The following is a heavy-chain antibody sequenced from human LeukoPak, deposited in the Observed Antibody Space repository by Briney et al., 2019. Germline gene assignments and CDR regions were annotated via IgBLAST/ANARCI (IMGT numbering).Heavy chain of an antibody. CDR2: ISGSGGST. V-gene: IGHV3-23*01. Sequence: GGSLRLSCAASGFTFSSYAMSWVRQAPGKGLEWVSAISGSGGSTYYADSVKGRFTISRDNSKNTLYLQVNSLRAEDTAVYYCATSLGMTTVTTPIRWGQGTLVTVSS. D-gene: IGHD4-17*01. CDR3: ATSLGMTTVTTPIR. J-gene: IGHJ4*02. CDR1: GFTFSSYA.